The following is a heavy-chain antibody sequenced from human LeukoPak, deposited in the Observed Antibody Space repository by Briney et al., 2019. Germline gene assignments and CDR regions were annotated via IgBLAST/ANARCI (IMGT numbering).Heavy chain of an antibody. CDR3: ATDLGYCSSTSCYAD. Sequence: ASVKVSCKVSGYTLTELPMHWVRQAPGKGLEWMGGFDPEDGETIYAQKFQGRVTMTEDTSTDTAYMELSSLRSEDTAVYYCATDLGYCSSTSCYADWGQGTLVTVSS. J-gene: IGHJ4*02. CDR1: GYTLTELP. V-gene: IGHV1-24*01. D-gene: IGHD2-2*01. CDR2: FDPEDGET.